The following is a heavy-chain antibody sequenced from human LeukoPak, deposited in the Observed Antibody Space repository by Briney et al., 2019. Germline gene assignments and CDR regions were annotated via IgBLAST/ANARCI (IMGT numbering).Heavy chain of an antibody. Sequence: PSETLSLTCAVYGGSFSGYYWSWIRQPPGQGLEWIGEIYHSGSTNYNPSLKSRVTISVDTSKNQFSLKLSSVTAADTAVYYCARGTHDCSSTSCYPAARIDYWGQGTLVTVSS. CDR2: IYHSGST. V-gene: IGHV4-34*01. CDR3: ARGTHDCSSTSCYPAARIDY. D-gene: IGHD2-2*01. CDR1: GGSFSGYY. J-gene: IGHJ4*02.